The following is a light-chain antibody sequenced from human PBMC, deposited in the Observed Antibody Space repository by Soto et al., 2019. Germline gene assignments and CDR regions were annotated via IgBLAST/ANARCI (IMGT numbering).Light chain of an antibody. V-gene: IGLV2-14*03. CDR1: HNDIGTYDY. Sequence: QSVLTQPTSVSGSPGQSITISCTGNHNDIGTYDYVSWYQQHPGRAPRLLIHGVTTRPSGISDRSSASKSGLTASLTISGLQPEDEADYYCSSFTSNRIYVFGPGTKVTVL. CDR2: GVT. CDR3: SSFTSNRIYV. J-gene: IGLJ1*01.